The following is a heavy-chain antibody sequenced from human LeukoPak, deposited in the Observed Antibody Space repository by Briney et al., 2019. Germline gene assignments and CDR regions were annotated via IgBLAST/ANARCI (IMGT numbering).Heavy chain of an antibody. V-gene: IGHV1-18*01. CDR3: ARDEARYSSGYYPNWFDP. CDR1: GYTFTSYG. J-gene: IGHJ5*01. CDR2: ISGYNGYT. D-gene: IGHD3-22*01. Sequence: GAPVKVSCKASGYTFTSYGISWVRQAPGQGLEWMGWISGYNGYTHYAHNLQGRVTMTTDTSTSTAYMELRSLRSDDTAVYYCARDEARYSSGYYPNWFDPWGQASLVTVSS.